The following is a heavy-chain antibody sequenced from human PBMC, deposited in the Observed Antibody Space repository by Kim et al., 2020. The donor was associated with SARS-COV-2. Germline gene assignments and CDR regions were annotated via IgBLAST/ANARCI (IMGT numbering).Heavy chain of an antibody. CDR3: ASIAAAGTRAFDI. V-gene: IGHV1-8*01. Sequence: YAQKFQGRVTMTRNTSISTAYMELSSLRSEDTAVYYCASIAAAGTRAFDIWGQGTMVTVSS. D-gene: IGHD6-13*01. J-gene: IGHJ3*02.